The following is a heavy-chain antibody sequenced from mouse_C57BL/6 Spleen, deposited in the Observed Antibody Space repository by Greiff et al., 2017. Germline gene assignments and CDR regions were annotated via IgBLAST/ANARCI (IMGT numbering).Heavy chain of an antibody. J-gene: IGHJ3*01. V-gene: IGHV5-6*01. Sequence: EVKLMESGGDLVKPGGSLKLSCAASGFTFSSYGMSWVRQTPDKRLEWVATISSGGSYTYYPDSVNGRFTISRDNAKNTLYLQRSSLKSEDTAMYYWARFYYGSSYWFAYWGQGTLVTVSA. CDR2: ISSGGSYT. CDR1: GFTFSSYG. CDR3: ARFYYGSSYWFAY. D-gene: IGHD1-1*01.